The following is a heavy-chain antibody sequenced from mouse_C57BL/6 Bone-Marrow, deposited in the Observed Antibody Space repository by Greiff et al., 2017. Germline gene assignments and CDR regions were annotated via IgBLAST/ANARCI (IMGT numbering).Heavy chain of an antibody. CDR1: GYTFTNYW. D-gene: IGHD1-1*01. Sequence: QVHVKQSGAELVRPGTSVKMSCKASGYTFTNYWIGWAKQRPGHGLEWIGDIYPGGGYTNYNEKFKGKATLTADKSSSTAYMQFSSLTSEDSAIYYCARGRITTVVDWYFDVWGTGTTVTVSS. V-gene: IGHV1-63*01. J-gene: IGHJ1*03. CDR3: ARGRITTVVDWYFDV. CDR2: IYPGGGYT.